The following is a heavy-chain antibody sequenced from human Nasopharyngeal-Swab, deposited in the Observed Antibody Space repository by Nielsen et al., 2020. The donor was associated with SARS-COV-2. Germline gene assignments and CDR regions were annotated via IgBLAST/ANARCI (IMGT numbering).Heavy chain of an antibody. V-gene: IGHV4-31*11. CDR2: IYYSGST. D-gene: IGHD3-22*01. CDR1: GGSISSSNW. J-gene: IGHJ4*02. CDR3: ARESAHYYDSSGYYDY. Sequence: SETLSLTCAVSGGSISSSNWWSWVRQHPGKGLEWIGYIYYSGSTYYNPSLKSRVTISVDTSKNQFSLKLSSVTAADTAVYYCARESAHYYDSSGYYDYWGQGTLVTVSS.